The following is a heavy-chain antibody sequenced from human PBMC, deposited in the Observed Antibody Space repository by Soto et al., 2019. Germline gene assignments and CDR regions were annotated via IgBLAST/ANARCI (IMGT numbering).Heavy chain of an antibody. D-gene: IGHD2-8*02. V-gene: IGHV3-74*01. CDR1: GFPFSSYW. Sequence: EVQLVESGGDLVQRGGSLRLSCAASGFPFSSYWMHWVRHTPGKGLDWVARISGDGVTTYYADSVTGRFTVSRDNAKNTLSLQISVMRDEDTAVYYCAREYNGLCTGYSTDYWGLGTLVSVSS. CDR2: ISGDGVTT. J-gene: IGHJ4*02. CDR3: AREYNGLCTGYSTDY.